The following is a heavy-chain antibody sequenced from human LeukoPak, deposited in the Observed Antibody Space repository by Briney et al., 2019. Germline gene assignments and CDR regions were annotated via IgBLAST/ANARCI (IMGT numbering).Heavy chain of an antibody. CDR2: IYYSGTT. CDR3: ARLSSSWYDLDY. CDR1: GGSISSYY. D-gene: IGHD6-13*01. J-gene: IGHJ4*02. Sequence: SETLSLTCTVSGGSISSYYWSWIRQPPGKGLEWIGYIYYSGTTNYNPSLKSRVTISLDTSKNQFSLKLSSVTAADTAVYYCARLSSSWYDLDYWGQGTLVTVSS. V-gene: IGHV4-59*08.